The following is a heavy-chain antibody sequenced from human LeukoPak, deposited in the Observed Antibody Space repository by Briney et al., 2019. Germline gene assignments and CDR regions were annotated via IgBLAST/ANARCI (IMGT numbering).Heavy chain of an antibody. CDR2: ISSSSSYI. Sequence: GGSLRLSCAASGFTFSSYSMNWVRQAPGKGLEWVSSISSSSSYIYYADSVKGRFTISRDNAKNSLFLQMNSLRAEDTAVYFCARDGPYYYDTSGPGGGHYWGQGTLVTVSS. D-gene: IGHD3-22*01. V-gene: IGHV3-21*01. CDR3: ARDGPYYYDTSGPGGGHY. CDR1: GFTFSSYS. J-gene: IGHJ4*02.